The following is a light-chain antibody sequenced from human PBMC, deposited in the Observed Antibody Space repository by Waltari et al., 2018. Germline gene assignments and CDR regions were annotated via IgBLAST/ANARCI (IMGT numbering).Light chain of an antibody. Sequence: QPALTQPASVSGSPGQSITIPCTGTASDVGSYDFVSWYQQHPGKAPKLIFYDVSYRPSGVSSRFTGSKSGNTASLTISGIQAEDEADYYCTSYTSAVTLDVFGTGTKVTVL. CDR3: TSYTSAVTLDV. CDR2: DVS. CDR1: ASDVGSYDF. J-gene: IGLJ1*01. V-gene: IGLV2-14*03.